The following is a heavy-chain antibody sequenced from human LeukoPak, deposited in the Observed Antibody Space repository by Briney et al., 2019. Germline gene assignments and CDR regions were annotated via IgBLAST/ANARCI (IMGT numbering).Heavy chain of an antibody. Sequence: ASVKVSCKASGYTFTGYYMHWVRQAPGQGLEWMGWINPNSSGTNYAQKFQGRVTMTRDTSISTAYMELSRLRSDDTAVYYCARDPDTTTVTTPWGQGTLVTVSS. D-gene: IGHD4-17*01. V-gene: IGHV1-2*02. CDR3: ARDPDTTTVTTP. J-gene: IGHJ4*02. CDR2: INPNSSGT. CDR1: GYTFTGYY.